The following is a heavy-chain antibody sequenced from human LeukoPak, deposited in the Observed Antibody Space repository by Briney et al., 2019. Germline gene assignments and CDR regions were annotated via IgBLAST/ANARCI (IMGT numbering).Heavy chain of an antibody. CDR2: IYSGGST. J-gene: IGHJ4*02. CDR3: AASSSSKQPPFDY. D-gene: IGHD2-2*01. V-gene: IGHV3-53*01. CDR1: GFTVSSNY. Sequence: PGGSLRLSCEASGFTVSSNYMSWVRQAPGKGLEWVSVIYSGGSTYYADSVKGRFTISRDNSKNTLYLQMNSLRAEDTAVYYCAASSSSKQPPFDYWGQGTLVTVSS.